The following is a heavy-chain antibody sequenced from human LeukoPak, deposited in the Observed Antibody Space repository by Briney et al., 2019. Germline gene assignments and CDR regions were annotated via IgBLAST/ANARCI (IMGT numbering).Heavy chain of an antibody. CDR1: GGSISSYY. CDR3: AREGDSSGYYYY. D-gene: IGHD3-22*01. J-gene: IGHJ4*02. CDR2: IYTSGST. Sequence: SESLSLTCTVSGGSISSYYWSWIRQPAGKGLEWIGRIYTSGSTNYNPSLKSRVTMSVDTSKNQFSLKLSSVTAADTAVYYCAREGDSSGYYYYWGQGTLVTVSS. V-gene: IGHV4-4*07.